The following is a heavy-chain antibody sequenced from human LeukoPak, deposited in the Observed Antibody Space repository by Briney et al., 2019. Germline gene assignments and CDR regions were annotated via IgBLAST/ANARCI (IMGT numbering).Heavy chain of an antibody. Sequence: GESLKISCKGSGYSFTSYWIGWVRQMPGKGLEWMGIIYPGDSDTRYSPSFQGQVTISADKSISTAYLQWSSLKASDTAMYYCARPTWAYYYGSGSPDAFDIWGQGTMVTVSS. V-gene: IGHV5-51*01. D-gene: IGHD3-10*01. CDR3: ARPTWAYYYGSGSPDAFDI. CDR1: GYSFTSYW. J-gene: IGHJ3*02. CDR2: IYPGDSDT.